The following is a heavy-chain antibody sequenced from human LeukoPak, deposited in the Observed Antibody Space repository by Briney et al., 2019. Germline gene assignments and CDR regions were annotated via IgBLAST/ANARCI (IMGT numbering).Heavy chain of an antibody. Sequence: SVKVSCKASGGTFSSYAISWVRQAPGQGLEWMGGIIPIFGTANYAQKFQGRVTITADESTSTAYMELSSLRSEDTPVYYCATGSGTTGTTQDAFDIWGQGTMVTVTS. CDR3: ATGSGTTGTTQDAFDI. J-gene: IGHJ3*02. CDR2: IIPIFGTA. CDR1: GGTFSSYA. V-gene: IGHV1-69*13. D-gene: IGHD1-1*01.